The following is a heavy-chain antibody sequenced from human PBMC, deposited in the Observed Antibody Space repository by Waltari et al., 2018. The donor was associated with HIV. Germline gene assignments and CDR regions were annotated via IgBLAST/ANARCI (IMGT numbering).Heavy chain of an antibody. J-gene: IGHJ3*01. CDR3: GAFLCAEDCRDGFDV. D-gene: IGHD2-21*02. Sequence: ESGGGRAKPGGTLKLSCSGSGFTFKTYSVSWIRQTPGRGLEWFSSISDDSSFIYYADSVKGRFTVSRDNVRNSVFLQMNDVRAEDTAKYFCGAFLCAEDCRDGFDVWGQGTMVTVSS. CDR1: GFTFKTYS. V-gene: IGHV3-21*06. CDR2: ISDDSSFI.